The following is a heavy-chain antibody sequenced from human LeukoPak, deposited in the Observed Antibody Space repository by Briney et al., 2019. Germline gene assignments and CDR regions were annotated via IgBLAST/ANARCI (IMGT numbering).Heavy chain of an antibody. CDR2: IGTAGDT. D-gene: IGHD1-26*01. CDR1: GFTFSSYD. Sequence: GGSLRLSCAASGFTFSSYDMHWVRHTTGKGLEWVSAIGTAGDTYYPGSVKGRFTISRENAKNSLYLQMNSLRAGDTAVYYCARERSGSYSRAFDIWGQGTMVTVSS. CDR3: ARERSGSYSRAFDI. J-gene: IGHJ3*02. V-gene: IGHV3-13*01.